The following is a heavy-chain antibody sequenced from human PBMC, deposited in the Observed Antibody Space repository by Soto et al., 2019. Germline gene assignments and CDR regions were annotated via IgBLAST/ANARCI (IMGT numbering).Heavy chain of an antibody. CDR3: ARVYYYYGMDV. V-gene: IGHV3-48*03. Sequence: EVQLVESGGGLVQPGGSLRLSCAASGFTFSSYEMNWVRQAPGKGLEWVSYISSSGSTIYYADSVKGRFTISRDNAKNSLYLHMNSLRAEDTAVYYCARVYYYYGMDVWGQGTTVTVSS. CDR1: GFTFSSYE. CDR2: ISSSGSTI. J-gene: IGHJ6*02.